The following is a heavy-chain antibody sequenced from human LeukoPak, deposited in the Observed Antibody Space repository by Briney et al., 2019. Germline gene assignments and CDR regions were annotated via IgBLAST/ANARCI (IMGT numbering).Heavy chain of an antibody. CDR2: IRYEESKK. D-gene: IGHD1-26*01. CDR1: GFTFSYYG. Sequence: GGSLRLSCAASGFTFSYYGMHWVRQAPGKGLEWVAFIRYEESKKFYGDSVKGRFTISRDNSKNTLYLQVNSLRTEDTAVYYCAKSHLPNAYSGTYYCDYWGQGTLVTVSS. J-gene: IGHJ4*02. V-gene: IGHV3-30*02. CDR3: AKSHLPNAYSGTYYCDY.